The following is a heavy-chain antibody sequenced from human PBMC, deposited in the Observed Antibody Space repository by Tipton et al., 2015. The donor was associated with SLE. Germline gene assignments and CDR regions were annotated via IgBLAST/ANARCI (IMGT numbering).Heavy chain of an antibody. CDR1: GGSISSSSYY. D-gene: IGHD6-19*01. V-gene: IGHV4-39*07. CDR2: IYYSGST. Sequence: LRLSCTVSGGSISSSSYYWGWIRQPPGKGLEWIGSIYYSGSTYYNPSLKSRVTISVDTSKNQFSLKLSSVTAADTAVYYCAKAGYSSGWAFDYWGQGTLVTVSS. CDR3: AKAGYSSGWAFDY. J-gene: IGHJ4*02.